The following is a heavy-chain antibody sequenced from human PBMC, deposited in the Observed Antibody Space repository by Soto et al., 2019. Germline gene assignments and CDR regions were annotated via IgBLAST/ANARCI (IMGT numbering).Heavy chain of an antibody. CDR1: GFTVSSNY. CDR3: ARVKPGIAAAGTYDY. J-gene: IGHJ4*02. Sequence: GGSLRLSCAASGFTVSSNYMSWVRQAPGKGLEWVSLIYSDGSTYYADSVKGRFTISRDTSKNTLYLQMNSLRAEDTDMYYCARVKPGIAAAGTYDYWGQGTLVTVSS. V-gene: IGHV3-53*01. CDR2: IYSDGST. D-gene: IGHD6-13*01.